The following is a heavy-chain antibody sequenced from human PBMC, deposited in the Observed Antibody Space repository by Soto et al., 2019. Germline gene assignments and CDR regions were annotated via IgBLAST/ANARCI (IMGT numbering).Heavy chain of an antibody. V-gene: IGHV3-7*03. J-gene: IGHJ6*02. CDR2: IKRDGSEK. D-gene: IGHD3-10*01. CDR1: GFTFSSYW. CDR3: ARGKRGSGRNYYYYYGMDV. Sequence: GGSLRLSCAASGFTFSSYWMSWVRQAPGKGLEWVANIKRDGSEKYYVDSVKGRFTISRDNAKNSLYLQMNSLRAEDTAVYYCARGKRGSGRNYYYYYGMDVWGQGTTVTVSS.